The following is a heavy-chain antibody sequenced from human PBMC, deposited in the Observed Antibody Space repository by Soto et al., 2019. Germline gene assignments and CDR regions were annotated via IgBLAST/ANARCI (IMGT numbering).Heavy chain of an antibody. CDR3: AGGLVVAATSDAFDI. Sequence: EVQLVESGGGLVQPGGSLRLSCAASGFTVSNNDMSWVRQAPGKGLEWVSVIYSGGSTYYADSVKGRFTTSRHNSKKTMHLLLNGLRAEPTAVYYCAGGLVVAATSDAFDIWGQGTMVTVSS. CDR1: GFTVSNND. CDR2: IYSGGST. V-gene: IGHV3-53*04. D-gene: IGHD2-15*01. J-gene: IGHJ3*02.